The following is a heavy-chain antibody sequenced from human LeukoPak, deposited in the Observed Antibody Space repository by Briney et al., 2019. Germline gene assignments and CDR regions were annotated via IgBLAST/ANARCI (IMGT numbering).Heavy chain of an antibody. CDR1: GGSISSYY. V-gene: IGHV4-59*08. CDR3: ARHEVRGVIILDY. Sequence: SETLSLTCTVSGGSISSYYWSWIRQPPGKGLEWIGYIYYSGSTNYNPSLKSRVTISVDTSKNQFSLKLSSVIAADTAVYYCARHEVRGVIILDYWGQGTLVTVSS. D-gene: IGHD3-10*01. CDR2: IYYSGST. J-gene: IGHJ4*02.